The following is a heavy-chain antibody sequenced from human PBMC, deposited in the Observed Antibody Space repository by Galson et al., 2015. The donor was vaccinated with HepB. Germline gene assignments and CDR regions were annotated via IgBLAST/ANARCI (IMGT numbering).Heavy chain of an antibody. CDR3: ATEGDTSTWYRY. CDR1: GFIVTRKY. Sequence: SLRLSCAASGFIVTRKYMSWVRQAPGKGLEWVSSIYWGDRTDYGDSVKDRFTISRDISTNTLYLQMNSLRVDDTALHYCATEGDTSTWYRYWGQGTLVTVSS. D-gene: IGHD2-2*01. J-gene: IGHJ1*01. CDR2: IYWGDRT. V-gene: IGHV3-66*01.